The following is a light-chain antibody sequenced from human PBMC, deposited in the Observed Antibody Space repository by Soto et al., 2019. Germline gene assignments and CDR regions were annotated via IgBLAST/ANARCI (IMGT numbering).Light chain of an antibody. J-gene: IGKJ4*01. Sequence: EIVLTQSPATLSLSPGERATLSCRASQSVTTYLSWYRQKPGQAPRLLIYDTFNRATGIPDRFSGSGSATDFTLTISSQEPEDFADYSCQQRYNWPLTFGGGTKVEIK. V-gene: IGKV3-11*01. CDR1: QSVTTY. CDR3: QQRYNWPLT. CDR2: DTF.